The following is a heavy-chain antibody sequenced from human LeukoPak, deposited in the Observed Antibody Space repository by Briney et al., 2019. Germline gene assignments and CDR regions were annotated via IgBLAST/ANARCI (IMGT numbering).Heavy chain of an antibody. J-gene: IGHJ4*02. D-gene: IGHD3-16*01. CDR3: ARDDSALG. CDR2: IKPNSGGT. CDR1: GYXFTGYY. V-gene: IGHV1-2*02. Sequence: ASVKVSCKASGYXFTGYYIHWVRQAPGQGLEWMGWIKPNSGGTNYAQKFQGRVTMTRDTSISTAYMELSRLRSDDTAVYYCARDDSALGWGQGTLVTVSS.